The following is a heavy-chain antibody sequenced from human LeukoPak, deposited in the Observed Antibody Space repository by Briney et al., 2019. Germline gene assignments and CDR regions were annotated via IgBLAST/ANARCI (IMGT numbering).Heavy chain of an antibody. D-gene: IGHD3-10*01. V-gene: IGHV1-69*06. CDR2: TTPISGTA. J-gene: IGHJ4*02. CDR1: GGTFNNYV. CDR3: ATEGKMVRGVYTDY. Sequence: ASVKVSCKASGGTFNNYVISWVRQAPGQGLEWMGGTTPISGTAKYAQKFQGRVTMTADTSTDTVYMELSSLRSEDTAVYYCATEGKMVRGVYTDYWGQGTLVTVSS.